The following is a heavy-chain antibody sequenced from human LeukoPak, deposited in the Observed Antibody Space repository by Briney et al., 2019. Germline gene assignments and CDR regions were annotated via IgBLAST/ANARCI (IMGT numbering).Heavy chain of an antibody. CDR2: IYYSGNT. J-gene: IGHJ5*02. D-gene: IGHD3-3*01. CDR1: GGSITSYY. V-gene: IGHV4-59*01. CDR3: ARLRFLEWYDIGGWFDP. Sequence: PSETLSLTCTVSGGSITSYYWSWIRQPPGKGLEWIGYIYYSGNTNYNPSLKSRVTISVDTSKNQFSLKLSSVTAADTAVYYCARLRFLEWYDIGGWFDPWGQGTLVTVSS.